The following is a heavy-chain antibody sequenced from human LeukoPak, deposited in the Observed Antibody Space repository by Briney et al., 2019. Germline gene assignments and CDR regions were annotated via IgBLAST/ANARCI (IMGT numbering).Heavy chain of an antibody. CDR1: GGSISSSSYY. Sequence: KPSETLSLTCTVSGGSISSSSYYWGWIRQPPGKGLEWIGYIYYSGSTNYNPSLKSRVTISVDTSKNQFSLKLSSVTAADTAVYYCAREGTVKQADARYFDLWGRGTLVTVSS. CDR2: IYYSGST. D-gene: IGHD1-1*01. V-gene: IGHV4-61*01. J-gene: IGHJ2*01. CDR3: AREGTVKQADARYFDL.